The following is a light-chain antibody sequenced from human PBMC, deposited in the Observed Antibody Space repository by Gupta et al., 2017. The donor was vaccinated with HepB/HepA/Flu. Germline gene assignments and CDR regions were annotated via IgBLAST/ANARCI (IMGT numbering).Light chain of an antibody. CDR2: EVS. V-gene: IGLV2-23*02. Sequence: QSALTQPASVSGPPGPPITIPCTGTSSDVGSYNLASWYQQHPGKAPKLMIYEVSKRPSGDSNRFSGSKSGNTASLTISGLQAEDEADYYCCSYAGSTTFVVFGGGTKLTVL. CDR1: SSDVGSYNL. J-gene: IGLJ2*01. CDR3: CSYAGSTTFVV.